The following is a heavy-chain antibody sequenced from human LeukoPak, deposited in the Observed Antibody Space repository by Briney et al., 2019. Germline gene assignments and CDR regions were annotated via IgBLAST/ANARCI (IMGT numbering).Heavy chain of an antibody. V-gene: IGHV1-69*13. CDR3: ARVYPRYCSGGSCYFDY. J-gene: IGHJ4*02. CDR2: SIPIFGTA. Sequence: ASVKVSCKASGGTFSSYAISWVRQAPGQGLEWMGGSIPIFGTANYAQKFQGRVTITADESTSTAYMELSSLRSEDTAVYYCARVYPRYCSGGSCYFDYWGQGTLVTVSS. D-gene: IGHD2-15*01. CDR1: GGTFSSYA.